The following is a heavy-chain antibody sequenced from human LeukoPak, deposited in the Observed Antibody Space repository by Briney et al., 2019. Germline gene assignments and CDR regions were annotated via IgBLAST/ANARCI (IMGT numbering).Heavy chain of an antibody. Sequence: GGSLRLSCAASGFTFSRYNMNWVRQAPGKGLEWVSSISRTGNYIYYADSVKGRFTISRDNSKNTLYLQMNSLRDEDTAVYYCAKDRESLGMFDYWGQGTLVTVSS. CDR3: AKDRESLGMFDY. D-gene: IGHD3-16*01. V-gene: IGHV3-21*04. CDR2: ISRTGNYI. J-gene: IGHJ4*02. CDR1: GFTFSRYN.